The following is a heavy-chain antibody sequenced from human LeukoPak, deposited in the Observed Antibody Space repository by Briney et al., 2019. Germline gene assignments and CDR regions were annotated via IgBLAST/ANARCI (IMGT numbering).Heavy chain of an antibody. CDR3: AKDRSSGRPLDY. D-gene: IGHD6-19*01. CDR1: GFTFSSYG. J-gene: IGHJ4*02. Sequence: PGGSLRLSCAASGFTFSSYGMHWVRQAPGKGLEWVTFIQYDGNNENYADSVKGRFTISRDNSKNTLYLQMNSLRVEDTAVYYCAKDRSSGRPLDYWGQGTLVTVSS. CDR2: IQYDGNNE. V-gene: IGHV3-30*02.